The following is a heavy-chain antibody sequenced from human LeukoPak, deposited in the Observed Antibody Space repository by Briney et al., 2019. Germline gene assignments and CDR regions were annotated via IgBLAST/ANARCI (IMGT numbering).Heavy chain of an antibody. CDR1: GFTFTNYA. Sequence: GGSLRLSCVASGFTFTNYAMTWVRQAPGKGLEWVSAIGGRGYVTYYADSVTGRFTISRDNSKNTLYLQMNSLRADDSALYYCAKSHLTTVNFRRTSDFWGQGTLVTVFS. D-gene: IGHD4-17*01. CDR3: AKSHLTTVNFRRTSDF. CDR2: IGGRGYVT. V-gene: IGHV3-23*01. J-gene: IGHJ4*02.